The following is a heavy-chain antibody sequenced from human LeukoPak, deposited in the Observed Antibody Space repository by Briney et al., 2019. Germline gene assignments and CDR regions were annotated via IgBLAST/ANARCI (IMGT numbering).Heavy chain of an antibody. Sequence: GSLRLSCAASGFKFSNYAMNWVRQPPGKGLEWIGEINHSGSTNYNPSLKSRVTISVDTSKNQFSLKLSSVTAADTAVYYCARRFVEGSPVVTAQFDPWGQGTLVTVSS. CDR2: INHSGST. CDR3: ARRFVEGSPVVTAQFDP. V-gene: IGHV4-34*01. J-gene: IGHJ5*02. CDR1: GFKFSNYA. D-gene: IGHD2-21*02.